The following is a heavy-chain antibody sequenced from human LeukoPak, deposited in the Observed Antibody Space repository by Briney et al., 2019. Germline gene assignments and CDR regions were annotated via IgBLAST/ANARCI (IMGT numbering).Heavy chain of an antibody. CDR3: AKDLGGDGVGATLSGPFDY. V-gene: IGHV3-30*18. D-gene: IGHD1-26*01. CDR1: GFTFSSYG. CDR2: ISYDGSNT. J-gene: IGHJ4*02. Sequence: GGSLRLSCAASGFTFSSYGMHWVRQAPGKGLEWVAVISYDGSNTCYADSVKGRFTISRDNSKNTLYLEMNSLRAEDTAVYYCAKDLGGDGVGATLSGPFDYWGQGALVSVSS.